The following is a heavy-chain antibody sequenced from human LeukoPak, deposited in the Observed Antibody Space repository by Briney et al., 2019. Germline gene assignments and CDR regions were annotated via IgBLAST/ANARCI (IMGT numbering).Heavy chain of an antibody. CDR3: ARGTMTTVTYYFDY. V-gene: IGHV4-59*12. D-gene: IGHD4-17*01. Sequence: SETLYLTCTVSGVSISGYFWSWIRQPPGKGLEWIGYIFHSGSTNYNPSLKSRVTISLDTSKNQFSLKLSSVTAADTAVYYCARGTMTTVTYYFDYWGQGTLVTVSS. CDR1: GVSISGYF. CDR2: IFHSGST. J-gene: IGHJ4*02.